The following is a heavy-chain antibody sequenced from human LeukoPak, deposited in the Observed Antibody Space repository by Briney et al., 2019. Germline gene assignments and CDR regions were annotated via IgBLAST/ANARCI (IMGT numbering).Heavy chain of an antibody. CDR3: ARDGIVGAWGD. V-gene: IGHV4-59*01. CDR2: IYYSGST. CDR1: GGSISSYY. J-gene: IGHJ4*02. D-gene: IGHD1-26*01. Sequence: SETLSLTCTVSGGSISSYYWSWIRQPPGRGLEWIGYIYYSGSTNYNPSLKSRVTISVDTSKNQFSLKLSSVTAADTAVYYCARDGIVGAWGDWGQGTLVTVSS.